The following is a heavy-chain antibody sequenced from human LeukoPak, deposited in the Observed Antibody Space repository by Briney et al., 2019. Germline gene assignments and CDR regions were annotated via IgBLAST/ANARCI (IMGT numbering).Heavy chain of an antibody. CDR1: GFTFSSYS. CDR2: ISSSSSYI. Sequence: GGSLRLSCAASGFTFSSYSMNWVRQAPGKGLEWVSSISSSSSYIYYADSVKGRFTISRDNAKNSLYLQMNSLRAEDTAVYYCARAGQGRNWFDPWGQGTLVTVYS. V-gene: IGHV3-21*01. J-gene: IGHJ5*02. CDR3: ARAGQGRNWFDP.